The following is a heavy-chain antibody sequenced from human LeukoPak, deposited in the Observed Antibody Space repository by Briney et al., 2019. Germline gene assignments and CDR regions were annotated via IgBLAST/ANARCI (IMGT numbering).Heavy chain of an antibody. V-gene: IGHV1-46*01. D-gene: IGHD7-27*01. CDR3: AREGLGIGAFDI. CDR1: GYTFTSYY. CDR2: INPSGGST. Sequence: ASVKVSCKASGYTFTSYYMHWVRQAPGQGLEWMGIINPSGGSTSYAQKFQGRVTMTRDTSTSTVYMELSSLRSGDTAVYYCAREGLGIGAFDIWGQGTMVTVSS. J-gene: IGHJ3*02.